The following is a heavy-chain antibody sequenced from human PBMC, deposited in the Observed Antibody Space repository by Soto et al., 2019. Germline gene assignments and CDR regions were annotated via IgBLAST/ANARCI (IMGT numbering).Heavy chain of an antibody. V-gene: IGHV4-34*01. CDR3: ARGTRAMGHYYYYGMDV. CDR2: INHSGST. J-gene: IGHJ6*02. CDR1: GGSFSGYY. D-gene: IGHD5-18*01. Sequence: QVQLQQWGAGLLEPSETLSLTCAVYGGSFSGYYWSWIRQPPGKGLEWIGEINHSGSTNYNPSLKSRVTISVDTSKNQFSLKLSSVTAADTAVYYCARGTRAMGHYYYYGMDVWGQGTTVTVSS.